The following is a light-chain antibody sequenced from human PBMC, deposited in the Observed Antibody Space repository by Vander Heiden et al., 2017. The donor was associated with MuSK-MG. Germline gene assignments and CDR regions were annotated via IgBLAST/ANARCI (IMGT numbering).Light chain of an antibody. CDR3: QQRITSPPMYT. J-gene: IGKJ2*01. Sequence: IAFTQSPATLSLPPGERATLSCRATQSVSSYLAWYQQKPGQAPRLLIYDASNRATGIQARFSGSGSGTDFTLTISRLEPEDFAVYYCQQRITSPPMYTFGQGTKMEIK. CDR1: QSVSSY. CDR2: DAS. V-gene: IGKV3-11*01.